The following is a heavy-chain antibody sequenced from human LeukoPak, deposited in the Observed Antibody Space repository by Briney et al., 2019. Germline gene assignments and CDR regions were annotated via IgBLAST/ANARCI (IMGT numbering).Heavy chain of an antibody. V-gene: IGHV4-59*01. CDR2: IYYSGST. Sequence: SETLSLTCTVSGGSISSYYWSWIRQPPGKGLEWIGYIYYSGSTNYNPSLKSQVTISVDTSKNQFSLKLSSVTAADTAVYYCARGGIQLWLRPFDYWGQGTLVTVSS. D-gene: IGHD5-18*01. CDR1: GGSISSYY. J-gene: IGHJ4*02. CDR3: ARGGIQLWLRPFDY.